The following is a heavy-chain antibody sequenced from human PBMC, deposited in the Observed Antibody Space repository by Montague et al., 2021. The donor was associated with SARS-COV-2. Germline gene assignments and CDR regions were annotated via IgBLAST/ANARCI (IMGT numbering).Heavy chain of an antibody. V-gene: IGHV4-39*01. J-gene: IGHJ6*02. CDR1: GGSISSSSYY. CDR2: IHYSGST. CDR3: ARLWDTVYYYYGMDV. D-gene: IGHD1-26*01. Sequence: SETLSLTCAVSGGSISSSSYYWGWIRQPPGKALEWIGSIHYSGSTYYNPSLKSRVSISVDTSKNQFSLKLSSVTAADTAVYYCARLWDTVYYYYGMDVWGQGTTVTVSS.